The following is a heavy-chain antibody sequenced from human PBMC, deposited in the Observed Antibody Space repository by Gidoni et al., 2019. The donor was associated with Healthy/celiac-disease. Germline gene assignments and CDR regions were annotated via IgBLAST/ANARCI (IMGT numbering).Heavy chain of an antibody. D-gene: IGHD2-8*02. CDR3: ATARDMALPQRYYFDY. V-gene: IGHV1-24*01. Sequence: QVQLVQSGAEVKKPGASVKVSCKVSGYTLTDLSMHWVRKAPGKGLEWMGGFDPEDGETIYAQKFQGRVTMTEDTSTDTAYMELSSLRSEDTAVYYCATARDMALPQRYYFDYWGQGTLVTVSS. CDR1: GYTLTDLS. J-gene: IGHJ4*02. CDR2: FDPEDGET.